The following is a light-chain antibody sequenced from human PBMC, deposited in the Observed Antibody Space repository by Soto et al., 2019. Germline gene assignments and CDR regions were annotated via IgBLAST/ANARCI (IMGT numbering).Light chain of an antibody. CDR2: KAS. CDR3: QHYNSYSEA. J-gene: IGKJ1*01. V-gene: IGKV1-5*03. Sequence: IQMTQSPSSLSASVGDRVTISCRASQGIRNELGWYQQKPGKAPKLLIYKASTLKSGVPSRFSGSGSGTEFTLTISSLQPDDFATYYCQHYNSYSEAFGQGTKV. CDR1: QGIRNE.